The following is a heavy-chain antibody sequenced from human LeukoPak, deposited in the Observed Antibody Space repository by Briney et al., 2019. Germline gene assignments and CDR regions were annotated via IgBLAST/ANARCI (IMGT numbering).Heavy chain of an antibody. CDR2: ISGSGGST. CDR1: GFTFSCYA. V-gene: IGHV3-23*01. CDR3: AKDFYPIRDGYSYTNYYYYYGMDV. Sequence: GGSLRLPWAASGFTFSCYAMSWVRQAPGKGLEWVSAISGSGGSTYYADSVKGRFTISRDNSKNTLYLQMNSLRAEDTAVYYCAKDFYPIRDGYSYTNYYYYYGMDVWGQGTTVPVSS. J-gene: IGHJ6*02. D-gene: IGHD5-18*01.